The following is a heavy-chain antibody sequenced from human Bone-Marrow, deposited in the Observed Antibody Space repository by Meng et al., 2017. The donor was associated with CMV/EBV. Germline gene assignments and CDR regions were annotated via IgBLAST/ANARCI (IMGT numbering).Heavy chain of an antibody. CDR3: ARAEYFYDSSGLGRDPTYFDY. D-gene: IGHD3-22*01. CDR1: GYSISSGYY. J-gene: IGHJ4*02. V-gene: IGHV4-38-2*02. CDR2: IYHSGST. Sequence: GSLRLSCTVSGYSISSGYYWGWIRQPPGKGLEWIGSIYHSGSTYYNPSLKSRVTISVDTSKNQFSLKLRSVTAADTAVYYCARAEYFYDSSGLGRDPTYFDYWGRGTLVTVSS.